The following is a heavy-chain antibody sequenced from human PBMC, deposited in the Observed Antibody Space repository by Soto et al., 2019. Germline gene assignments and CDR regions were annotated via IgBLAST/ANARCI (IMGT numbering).Heavy chain of an antibody. D-gene: IGHD3-10*01. CDR1: GYSFTSYG. Sequence: PGESLKISCKGSGYSFTSYGISWVRQAPGQGLEWMGWISAYNGNTNYAQKLQGRVTMTTDTSTSTAYMELRSLRSDDTAVYYCARDGSGSYFGYWGQGTLVTVSS. CDR2: ISAYNGNT. J-gene: IGHJ4*02. V-gene: IGHV1-18*04. CDR3: ARDGSGSYFGY.